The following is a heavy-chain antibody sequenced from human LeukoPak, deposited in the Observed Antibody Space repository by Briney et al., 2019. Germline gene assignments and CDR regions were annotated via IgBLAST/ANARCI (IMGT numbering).Heavy chain of an antibody. D-gene: IGHD3-22*01. V-gene: IGHV4-30-4*01. J-gene: IGHJ4*02. CDR1: GGSISSANYY. CDR2: ISYSGST. CDR3: ARDRKDYYDSSGYYGVFDY. Sequence: SQTLSLTCTVSGGSISSANYYWNWIRQPPGKGLEWIGYISYSGSTHYNPSLKSRATISADTSKNQFSLKLTSMTAADTAVYYCARDRKDYYDSSGYYGVFDYWGQGTLVTVSS.